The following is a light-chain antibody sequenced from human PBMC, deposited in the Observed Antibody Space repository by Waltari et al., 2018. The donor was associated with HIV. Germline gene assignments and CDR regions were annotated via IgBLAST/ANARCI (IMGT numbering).Light chain of an antibody. V-gene: IGLV3-1*01. CDR3: QAWDSSTVV. CDR2: QDS. Sequence: SYELTQPPSVSVSPGQTASITSSGDKLGDNYACWYQQKPGQSPVLVIYQDSKRPSGIPAGFSGSNSGNTATLTISGTQTLDEADYYCQAWDSSTVVFGGGTKLTVL. CDR1: KLGDNY. J-gene: IGLJ2*01.